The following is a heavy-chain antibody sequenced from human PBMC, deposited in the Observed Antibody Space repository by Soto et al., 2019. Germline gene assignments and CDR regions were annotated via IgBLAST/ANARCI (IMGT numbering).Heavy chain of an antibody. V-gene: IGHV4-59*01. J-gene: IGHJ5*02. CDR3: ARSGCSAGSCYPLSWFDP. Sequence: QVQLQESGPGLVKPSATLSLTCTVSGGSISGYYWSWIRQPQGKGLEWIGYIHYSGSTNYNPSLKSRVTISVDTSKNQFSLKLSSVTDADTAVYHCARSGCSAGSCYPLSWFDPWGQGTLVTVSS. CDR1: GGSISGYY. CDR2: IHYSGST. D-gene: IGHD2-15*01.